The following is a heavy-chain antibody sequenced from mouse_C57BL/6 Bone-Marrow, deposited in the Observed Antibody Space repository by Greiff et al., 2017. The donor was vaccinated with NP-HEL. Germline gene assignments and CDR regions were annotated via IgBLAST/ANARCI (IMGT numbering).Heavy chain of an antibody. CDR1: GYAFSSSW. CDR3: ARPYYYGALPYFDY. CDR2: IYPGDGDT. Sequence: QVQLKQSGPELVKPGASVKISCKASGYAFSSSWMNWVKQRPGKGLEWIGRIYPGDGDTNYNGKFKGKATLTADKSSSTAYMQLSSLTSEDSAVYFCARPYYYGALPYFDYWGQGTTLTVSS. D-gene: IGHD1-1*01. V-gene: IGHV1-82*01. J-gene: IGHJ2*01.